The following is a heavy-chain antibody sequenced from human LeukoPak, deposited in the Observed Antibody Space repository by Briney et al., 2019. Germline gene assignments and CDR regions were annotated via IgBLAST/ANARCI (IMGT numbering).Heavy chain of an antibody. D-gene: IGHD3-22*01. CDR1: GGSFSGYY. CDR3: ARGGLSYDSSGWFDY. J-gene: IGHJ4*02. Sequence: SETLSLTCAVYGGSFSGYYWSWIRQPPGKGLEWIGYIYYAGSTNYNPTLKSRVTISVDTSKNQFSLKLSSVTAADTAVYYCARGGLSYDSSGWFDYWGQGTLVTVSS. CDR2: IYYAGST. V-gene: IGHV4-59*01.